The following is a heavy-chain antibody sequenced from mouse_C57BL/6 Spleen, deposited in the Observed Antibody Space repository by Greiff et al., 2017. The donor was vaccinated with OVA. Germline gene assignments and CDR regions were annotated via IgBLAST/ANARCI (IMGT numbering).Heavy chain of an antibody. CDR2: ISYDGSN. D-gene: IGHD2-4*01. CDR3: ARGDLRDYDLFAY. Sequence: EVKLQESGPGLVKPSQSLSLTCSVTGYSITSGYYWNWIRQFPGNKLEWMGYISYDGSNNYNPSLKNRISITRDTSKNQFFLKLNSVTTEDTATYYCARGDLRDYDLFAYWGQGTLVTVSA. J-gene: IGHJ3*01. V-gene: IGHV3-6*01. CDR1: GYSITSGYY.